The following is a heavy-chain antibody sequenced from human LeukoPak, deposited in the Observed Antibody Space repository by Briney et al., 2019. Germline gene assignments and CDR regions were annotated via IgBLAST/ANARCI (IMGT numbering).Heavy chain of an antibody. Sequence: PSETLSLTCSVSGDSITGYYWGWIRQPPGKGVEWIGNIYYTGNTYYNSSLTSRGTISLEKSKNQYSLKLSCVHAAEKAVYYCASTNPYSSSWYVPLGFDYWGQGTLVTVSS. CDR2: IYYTGNT. V-gene: IGHV4-39*07. D-gene: IGHD6-13*01. CDR1: GDSITGYY. CDR3: ASTNPYSSSWYVPLGFDY. J-gene: IGHJ4*02.